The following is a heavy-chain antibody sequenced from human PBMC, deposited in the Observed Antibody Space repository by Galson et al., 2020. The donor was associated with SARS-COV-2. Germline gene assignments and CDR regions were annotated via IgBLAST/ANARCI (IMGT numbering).Heavy chain of an antibody. D-gene: IGHD6-13*01. J-gene: IGHJ4*02. V-gene: IGHV3-11*03. CDR1: GLIFSDYY. CDR2: ISPSSDYT. CDR3: AGSHKNFWYNFDN. Sequence: KIGASLKISCTASGLIFSDYYMTWIRQAPGKGLEWTSYISPSSDYTNYADSVRGRFTISRDNTKTSLFLHMDSLRAEDTAVYYCAGSHKNFWYNFDNWGQGALVTVSS.